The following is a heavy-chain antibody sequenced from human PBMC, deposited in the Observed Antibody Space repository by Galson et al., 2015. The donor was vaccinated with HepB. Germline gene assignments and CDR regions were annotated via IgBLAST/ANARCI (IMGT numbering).Heavy chain of an antibody. D-gene: IGHD6-19*01. V-gene: IGHV3-30*18. CDR3: AKVPKGYSSGWYPVDGTSYFDY. CDR1: GFTFRFYA. J-gene: IGHJ4*02. CDR2: ISYDGNDE. Sequence: SLRLSCAASGFTFRFYAMHWVRQAPGKGLNWVALISYDGNDEYYADSVKGRFTISRDNSKNTLYLQMNRLRAEDTAVYYCAKVPKGYSSGWYPVDGTSYFDYWGQGTLVTVSS.